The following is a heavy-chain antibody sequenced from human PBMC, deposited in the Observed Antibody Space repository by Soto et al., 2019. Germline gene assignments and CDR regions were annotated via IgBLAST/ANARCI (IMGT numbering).Heavy chain of an antibody. CDR1: GGTFTSDA. CDR3: AKGTVTDYYYYGMDV. V-gene: IGHV1-69*05. J-gene: IGHJ6*02. D-gene: IGHD4-4*01. CDR2: IIPIFDTT. Sequence: SVKVSCKASGGTFTSDAVSWVRQAPGQGLEWMGGIIPIFDTTNYAQKFQGRVTMTRNTSISTAYMELSSLRSEDTAVYYCAKGTVTDYYYYGMDVWGQGTTVTVSS.